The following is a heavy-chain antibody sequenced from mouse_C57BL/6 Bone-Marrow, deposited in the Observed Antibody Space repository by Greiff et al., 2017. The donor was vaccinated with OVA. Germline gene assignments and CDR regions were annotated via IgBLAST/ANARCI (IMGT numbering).Heavy chain of an antibody. CDR3: ASSTVEGY. CDR2: IYPRSGNT. J-gene: IGHJ2*01. CDR1: GYTFTSYG. Sequence: QVQLQQSGAELARPGASVKLSCKASGYTFTSYGISWVKQRTGQGPEWIGEIYPRSGNTYYNEKFKGKATLTADKSSSTAYMELRSLTSEDSAVYFCASSTVEGYWGQGTTLTVSS. V-gene: IGHV1-81*01. D-gene: IGHD1-1*01.